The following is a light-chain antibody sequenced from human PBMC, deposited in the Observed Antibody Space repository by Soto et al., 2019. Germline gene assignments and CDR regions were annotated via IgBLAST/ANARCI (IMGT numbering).Light chain of an antibody. CDR1: QDISNY. J-gene: IGKJ3*01. CDR3: KKYDNLPRGFT. V-gene: IGKV1-33*01. CDR2: DAS. Sequence: DIQMTQSTSSLSASVGDRVTITCQASQDISNYLNWYQQKPGKAPKLLIYDASNLETGVPSRFSGSGSGTDFTFTISILQPEDIATYYCKKYDNLPRGFTFGPGTKVDIK.